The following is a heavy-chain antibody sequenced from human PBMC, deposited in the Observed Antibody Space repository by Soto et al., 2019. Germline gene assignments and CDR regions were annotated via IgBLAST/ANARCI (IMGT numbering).Heavy chain of an antibody. D-gene: IGHD4-4*01. CDR1: GGTFSSYT. CDR3: ARDPSTINKLIGVWFDP. CDR2: IKPISDIT. V-gene: IGHV1-69*13. Sequence: SVKVSCKASGGTFSSYTINWVRQAPGQGLEWMGGIKPISDITNYAQRFQGRVTFTADASTSTVYLELSSLRSEDTAMYYCARDPSTINKLIGVWFDPWGQGTLVTVSS. J-gene: IGHJ5*02.